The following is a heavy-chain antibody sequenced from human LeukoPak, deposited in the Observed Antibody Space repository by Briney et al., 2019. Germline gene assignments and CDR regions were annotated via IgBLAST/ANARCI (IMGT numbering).Heavy chain of an antibody. J-gene: IGHJ4*02. CDR2: ISTSSSII. D-gene: IGHD5-18*01. CDR1: GFTFSSYS. CDR3: ARARGYSYGYSDY. V-gene: IGHV3-48*01. Sequence: PGGSLRLSCAASGFTFSSYSMNWVRQAPGKGLEWVSYISTSSSIIDYADSVKGRFTISRDNAKNSLYLQMNSLRAEYTAVYYCARARGYSYGYSDYWGQGTLVTVSS.